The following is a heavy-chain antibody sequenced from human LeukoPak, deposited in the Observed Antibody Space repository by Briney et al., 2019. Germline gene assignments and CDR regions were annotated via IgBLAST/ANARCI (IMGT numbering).Heavy chain of an antibody. CDR1: GGSLSGFY. J-gene: IGHJ4*02. V-gene: IGHV4-34*01. D-gene: IGHD2-8*01. CDR3: ARGLKPYCTNGVCYTGDF. Sequence: SETLSLTCGVYGGSLSGFYWNWIRQPPGKGLEWTGEMNPSGRTTYNPSLKSRVSMSLDTSKNQFSLKLSSVTAADTAVYYCARGLKPYCTNGVCYTGDFWGQGTLVTVSP. CDR2: MNPSGRT.